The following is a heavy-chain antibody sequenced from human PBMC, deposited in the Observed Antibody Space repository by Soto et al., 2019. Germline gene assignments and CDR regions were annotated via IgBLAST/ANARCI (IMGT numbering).Heavy chain of an antibody. V-gene: IGHV1-69*13. CDR1: GGAFSSYA. CDR3: AAAYCGGDCYYNWFDP. CDR2: IIPIFGTA. Sequence: SVKVSCKASGGAFSSYAISWVRQAPGQGLEWMGGIIPIFGTANYAQKFQGRVTITADESTSTAYMELSSLRSEDTAVYYCAAAYCGGDCYYNWFDPWGQGTLVTVSS. D-gene: IGHD2-21*02. J-gene: IGHJ5*02.